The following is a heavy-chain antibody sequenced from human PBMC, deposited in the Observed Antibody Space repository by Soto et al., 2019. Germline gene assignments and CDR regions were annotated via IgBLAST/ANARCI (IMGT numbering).Heavy chain of an antibody. Sequence: QVQLVQSGAEVKKPGSSVKVSCKASGGTFSSYAISWVRQAPGQGLEWMGGIIPIFGTANYAQKFQGRVTITADEYTSTAYMELSSLRSEDTAVYYCARVLLGYCSGGSCYGPYYFDYWGQGTLVTVSS. D-gene: IGHD2-15*01. CDR3: ARVLLGYCSGGSCYGPYYFDY. CDR1: GGTFSSYA. V-gene: IGHV1-69*01. CDR2: IIPIFGTA. J-gene: IGHJ4*02.